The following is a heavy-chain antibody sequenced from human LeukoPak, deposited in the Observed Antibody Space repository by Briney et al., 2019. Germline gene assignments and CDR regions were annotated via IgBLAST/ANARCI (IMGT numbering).Heavy chain of an antibody. J-gene: IGHJ6*03. CDR1: GYTFTSYD. V-gene: IGHV1-8*01. CDR2: MNPNSGNT. D-gene: IGHD3-10*01. CDR3: ARVFEGITMVRGVINYYYYMDA. Sequence: GASVKVSCKASGYTFTSYDINWVRQATGQGLEWMGWMNPNSGNTGYAQKFQGRVTMTRNTSISTAYMELSSLRSEDTAVYYCARVFEGITMVRGVINYYYYMDAWGKGTTVTVSS.